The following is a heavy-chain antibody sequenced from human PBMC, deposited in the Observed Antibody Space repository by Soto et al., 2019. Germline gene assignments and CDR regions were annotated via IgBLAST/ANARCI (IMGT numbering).Heavy chain of an antibody. D-gene: IGHD2-15*01. CDR3: ARERGYCSGGSCPVDY. CDR1: GGSISSSSYY. J-gene: IGHJ4*02. Sequence: PSETLSLTCTVSGGSISSSSYYWGWIRQPPGKGLEWMGSIYYSGSTYYNPSLKSRVTISVDTSKNQFSLKLSSVTAADTAVYYCARERGYCSGGSCPVDYWGQGTLVTVSS. CDR2: IYYSGST. V-gene: IGHV4-39*02.